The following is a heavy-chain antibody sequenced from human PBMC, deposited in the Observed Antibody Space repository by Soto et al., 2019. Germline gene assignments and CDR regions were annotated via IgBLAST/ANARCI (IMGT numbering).Heavy chain of an antibody. J-gene: IGHJ4*02. D-gene: IGHD3-9*01. V-gene: IGHV5-51*01. CDR2: IFPRDFDT. CDR1: GYSFTSYW. Sequence: AGESLKISCKGSGYSFTSYWITWVRQMPGKGLEWVGVIFPRDFDTRYSPSFQGQVTISVDKSISTAYLQLSNLQASDTAMYFCARGDWYHALLPGYFPYQFDHWGQGTLVTVSS. CDR3: ARGDWYHALLPGYFPYQFDH.